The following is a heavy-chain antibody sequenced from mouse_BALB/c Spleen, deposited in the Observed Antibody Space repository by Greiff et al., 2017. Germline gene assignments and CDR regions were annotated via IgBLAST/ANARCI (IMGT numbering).Heavy chain of an antibody. J-gene: IGHJ1*01. CDR1: GFTFNTYA. CDR2: IRSKSNNYAT. D-gene: IGHD1-1*01. CDR3: VRTPYYYGSSDWYFDV. V-gene: IGHV10-1*02. Sequence: EADGGLVQPKGSLKLSCAASGFTFNTYAMNWVRQAPGKGLEWVARIRSKSNNYATYYADSVKDRFTISRDDSQSMLYLQMNNLKTEDTAMYYCVRTPYYYGSSDWYFDVWGAGTTVTVSS.